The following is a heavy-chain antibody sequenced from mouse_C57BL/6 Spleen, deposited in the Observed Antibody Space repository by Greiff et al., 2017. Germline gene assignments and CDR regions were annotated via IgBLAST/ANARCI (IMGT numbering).Heavy chain of an antibody. V-gene: IGHV1-61*01. CDR1: GYTFTSYW. J-gene: IGHJ1*03. CDR3: ARDYGDWYFDV. CDR2: IYPSDSET. D-gene: IGHD1-1*01. Sequence: QVQLQQPGAELVRPGSSVKLSCKASGYTFTSYWMDWVKQRPGQGLEWIGNIYPSDSETHYNPKFKDKATLTVDKSSSTAYMQLSSLTSEDSAVYYCARDYGDWYFDVWGTGTTVTVSS.